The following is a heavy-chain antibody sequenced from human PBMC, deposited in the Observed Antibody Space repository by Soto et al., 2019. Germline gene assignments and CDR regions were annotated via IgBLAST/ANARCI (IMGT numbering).Heavy chain of an antibody. Sequence: QITLKESGPALVKPTQTLPLTCTFSGFSLNTYGVGVGWIRQPPGKTLEWLALIYWEDDKRYSPSLKSRLTITKDTYKARVGITMPNLDPVDTATYCCARRSPDQGYFYGVDVWGQGTTVTVSS. CDR3: ARRSPDQGYFYGVDV. J-gene: IGHJ6*02. V-gene: IGHV2-5*02. D-gene: IGHD2-2*01. CDR1: GFSLNTYGVG. CDR2: IYWEDDK.